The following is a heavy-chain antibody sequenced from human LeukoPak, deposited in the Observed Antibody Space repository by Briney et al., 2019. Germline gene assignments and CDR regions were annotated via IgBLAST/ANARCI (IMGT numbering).Heavy chain of an antibody. Sequence: GSLRLSFAASGFPFSNHWMTWVRPAPGKGLEWLANIKGDGTRKNYVDSVKGRFTISRDNAKNSLYLQMNSLRAEDTAVYYCARDRWLERDWFDPWGQGTLVTVSS. CDR3: ARDRWLERDWFDP. CDR2: IKGDGTRK. D-gene: IGHD6-19*01. V-gene: IGHV3-7*03. CDR1: GFPFSNHW. J-gene: IGHJ5*02.